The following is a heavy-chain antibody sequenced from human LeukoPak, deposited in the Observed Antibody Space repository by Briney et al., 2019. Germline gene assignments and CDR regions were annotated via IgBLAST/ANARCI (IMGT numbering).Heavy chain of an antibody. CDR1: GGSISSSSYY. J-gene: IGHJ4*02. D-gene: IGHD3-16*02. V-gene: IGHV4-39*01. CDR3: ARLDQTKYDYVWGSYRQNDY. Sequence: SEIMSLTCTVSGGSISSSSYYWGWIRQPPGKGLEWIGSIYYSGSTYDNPSLKSRVTISVDTSKNQFSLKLSSVTAADTAVYYCARLDQTKYDYVWGSYRQNDYWGQGTLVTVSS. CDR2: IYYSGST.